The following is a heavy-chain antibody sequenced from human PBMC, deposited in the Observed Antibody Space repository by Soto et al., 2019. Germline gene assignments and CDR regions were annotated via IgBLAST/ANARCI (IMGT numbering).Heavy chain of an antibody. CDR3: ARCIRGDYYYGMDV. CDR2: INGHYGNT. D-gene: IGHD3-10*01. CDR1: GYTFYSHS. V-gene: IGHV1-18*01. Sequence: QAQLVQSGAEVKKPGASVKVSCKASGYTFYSHSITWVRQSPGQGLAWMGRINGHYGNTQYAQKFRGRVTMTTDTPTTTVYMELTKLRSDDTAVYYCARCIRGDYYYGMDVWGQGTTVTVSS. J-gene: IGHJ6*02.